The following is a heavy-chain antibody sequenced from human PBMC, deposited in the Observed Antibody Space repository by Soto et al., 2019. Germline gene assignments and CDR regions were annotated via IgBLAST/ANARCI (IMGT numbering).Heavy chain of an antibody. V-gene: IGHV4-30-4*01. D-gene: IGHD6-13*01. J-gene: IGHJ6*02. Sequence: PSETLSLTCTVSGGSISSGDYYLSWIRQPPGKGLEWIGYIYYSGSTYYNPSLKSRVTISVDTSKNQFSLKLSSVTAADTAVYYCARVQSSSWYGVYYGMDVWGQGTTVTVSS. CDR2: IYYSGST. CDR3: ARVQSSSWYGVYYGMDV. CDR1: GGSISSGDYY.